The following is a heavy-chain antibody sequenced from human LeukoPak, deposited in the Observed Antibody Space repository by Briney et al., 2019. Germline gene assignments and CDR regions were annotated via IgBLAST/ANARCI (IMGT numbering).Heavy chain of an antibody. Sequence: PSETLSLTCAVSGGSISSGGYSWSWIRQPPGKGLEWIGYIYHSGSTYYNPSLKSRVTISVDRSKNQFSLKLSSVTAADTAVYYCARGKGYGDYNWFDPWGQGTLVTVSS. CDR2: IYHSGST. CDR1: GGSISSGGYS. CDR3: ARGKGYGDYNWFDP. D-gene: IGHD4-17*01. J-gene: IGHJ5*02. V-gene: IGHV4-30-2*01.